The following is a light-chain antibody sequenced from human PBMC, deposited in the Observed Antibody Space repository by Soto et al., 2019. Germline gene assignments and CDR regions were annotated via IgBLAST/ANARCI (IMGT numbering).Light chain of an antibody. CDR2: DAS. Sequence: EIVLTQSPGTLSLSPGERATLSCRASQSVSSSYLAWYQQKPGQAPRLLIYDASTRATGIPDRFSGSGSGTDFTVTISRLEPEDFAVYYCQQYNNWPITFGQGTRLEIK. CDR1: QSVSSSY. CDR3: QQYNNWPIT. J-gene: IGKJ5*01. V-gene: IGKV3D-20*02.